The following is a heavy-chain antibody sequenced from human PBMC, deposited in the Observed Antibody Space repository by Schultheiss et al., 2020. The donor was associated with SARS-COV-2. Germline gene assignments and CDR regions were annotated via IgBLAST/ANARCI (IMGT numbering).Heavy chain of an antibody. J-gene: IGHJ4*02. CDR3: ARDRRDIVATIPFDY. Sequence: GESLKISCAASGFTFSNAWMSWVRQAPGKGLEWVGRIKSKTDGGTTDYAAPVKGRFTISRDDSKNTLYLQMNSLKTEDTAVYYCARDRRDIVATIPFDYWGQGTLVTVSS. D-gene: IGHD5-12*01. CDR1: GFTFSNAW. CDR2: IKSKTDGGTT. V-gene: IGHV3-15*01.